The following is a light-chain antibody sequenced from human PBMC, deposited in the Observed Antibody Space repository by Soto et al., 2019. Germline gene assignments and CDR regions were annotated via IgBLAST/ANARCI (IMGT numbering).Light chain of an antibody. CDR2: DVS. Sequence: QSALPQAASGSGSPGQSITISCTGTSSDVGGYNYVSWYQQHPGKAPKLMIYDVSNRPSGVSNRFSGSKSGNTASLTISGLQAEDEADYYCSSYTSSSTLDVFGTGTKVTVL. V-gene: IGLV2-14*01. CDR3: SSYTSSSTLDV. J-gene: IGLJ1*01. CDR1: SSDVGGYNY.